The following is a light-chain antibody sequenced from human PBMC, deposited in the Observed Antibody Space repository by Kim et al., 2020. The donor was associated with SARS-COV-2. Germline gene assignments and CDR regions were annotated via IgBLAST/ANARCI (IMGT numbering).Light chain of an antibody. Sequence: QTATLACTGISGNVDDEGAAWPQHYQSRPPKLMSYRNKNRPSGISERFSAAKSGDTAFLTITGLQPEDEADYYCSEWDSRLSAWVFGGGTQLTVL. CDR3: SEWDSRLSAWV. CDR2: RNK. CDR1: SGNVDDEG. V-gene: IGLV10-54*04. J-gene: IGLJ3*02.